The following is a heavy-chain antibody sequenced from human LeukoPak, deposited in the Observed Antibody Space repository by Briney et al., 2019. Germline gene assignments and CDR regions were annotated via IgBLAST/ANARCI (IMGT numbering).Heavy chain of an antibody. V-gene: IGHV3-23*01. J-gene: IGHJ4*02. Sequence: GGSLRLSCAASGFTFSSYAMSWVRQAPGKGLEWVSAISGSGGSTYYADSVKGRFTISGDNSKNTLYLQMNSLRAEDTAVYYCAKSHVDTVYNYYFDYWGQGTLVTVSS. D-gene: IGHD5-18*01. CDR2: ISGSGGST. CDR3: AKSHVDTVYNYYFDY. CDR1: GFTFSSYA.